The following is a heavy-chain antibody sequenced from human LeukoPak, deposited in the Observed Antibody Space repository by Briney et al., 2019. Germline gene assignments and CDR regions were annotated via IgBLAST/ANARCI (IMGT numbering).Heavy chain of an antibody. V-gene: IGHV2-70*04. CDR3: ARTYDRSGYLFDY. CDR2: IDWDNDK. J-gene: IGHJ4*02. D-gene: IGHD3-22*01. Sequence: KESGPALVKPTQTLTLTCTFSGFSLSTSAMRVSGIRQPPGKALEWLARIDWDNDKFYKTSLETRLTISKDTSKNQVVLTMTNMDPVDTATYYCARTYDRSGYLFDYWGQGTPVTVSS. CDR1: GFSLSTSAMR.